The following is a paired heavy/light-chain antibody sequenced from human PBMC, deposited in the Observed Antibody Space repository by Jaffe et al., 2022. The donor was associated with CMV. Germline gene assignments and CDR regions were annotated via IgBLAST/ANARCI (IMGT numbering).Light chain of an antibody. J-gene: IGKJ5*01. CDR1: QGISSW. V-gene: IGKV1-12*01. Sequence: DIQMTQSPSSVSASVGDRVTITCRASQGISSWLAWYQQKPGKAPKLLIYAASSLQSGVPSRFSGSGSGTDFTLTISSLQPEDFATYYCQQANSFQVTFGQGTRLEIK. CDR2: AAS. CDR3: QQANSFQVT.
Heavy chain of an antibody. J-gene: IGHJ2*01. CDR2: IYTSGST. V-gene: IGHV4-4*07. CDR1: GGSISSYY. D-gene: IGHD5-18*01. Sequence: QVQLQESGPGLVKPSETLSLTCTVSGGSISSYYWSWIRQPAGKGLEWIGRIYTSGSTNYNPSLKSRVTMSVDTSKNQFSLKLSSVTAADTAVYYCARDGRIQLMGYFDLWGRGTLVTVSS. CDR3: ARDGRIQLMGYFDL.